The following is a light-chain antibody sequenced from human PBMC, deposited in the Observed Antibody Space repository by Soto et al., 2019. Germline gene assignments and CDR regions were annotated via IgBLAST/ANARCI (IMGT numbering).Light chain of an antibody. CDR1: QSISTY. J-gene: IGKJ1*01. Sequence: QMTQSPASLSASVGDRVTITCRASQSISTYLNWYQHKPGKAPKVLINGASRLHTGVPSRFSGSGSGTDFTLTISSLQPEDFATYFCQQSRTFGQGTKVDIK. CDR3: QQSRT. V-gene: IGKV1-39*01. CDR2: GAS.